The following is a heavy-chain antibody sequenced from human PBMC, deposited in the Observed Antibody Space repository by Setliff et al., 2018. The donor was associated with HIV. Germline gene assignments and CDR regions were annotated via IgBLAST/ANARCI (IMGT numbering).Heavy chain of an antibody. Sequence: SETLSLTCAVYGGSFSDYYWSWIRQPPGKGLEWIGEINHSGSTNYNPSLKRRVTISVDTSKNQFSLKLNSVTAADTAVYYCARVRLELRQYWFDSWGQGSSVTVSS. CDR2: INHSGST. V-gene: IGHV4-34*01. D-gene: IGHD1-7*01. CDR3: ARVRLELRQYWFDS. J-gene: IGHJ5*01. CDR1: GGSFSDYY.